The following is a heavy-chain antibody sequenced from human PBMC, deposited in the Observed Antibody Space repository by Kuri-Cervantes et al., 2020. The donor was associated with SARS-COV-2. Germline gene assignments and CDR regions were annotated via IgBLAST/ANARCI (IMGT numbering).Heavy chain of an antibody. CDR2: IQDDGSNK. CDR1: GFIFSDAG. Sequence: GGSLRLSCAASGFIFSDAGMHWVRQAPGKGLEWVAFIQDDGSNKYYADSVKGRFTIPRDNAKNSLYLQLNNLRAEDTAVYYCASNRDNWNDVVDAFDIWGQGTMVTVSS. J-gene: IGHJ3*02. V-gene: IGHV3-30*02. CDR3: ASNRDNWNDVVDAFDI. D-gene: IGHD1-20*01.